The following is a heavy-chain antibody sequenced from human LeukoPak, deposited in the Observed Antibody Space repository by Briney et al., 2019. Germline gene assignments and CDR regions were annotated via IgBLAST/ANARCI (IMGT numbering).Heavy chain of an antibody. CDR3: AKERRYYYDIIGYFDY. D-gene: IGHD3-22*01. CDR2: ISWNSGSI. CDR1: GFTFDDYA. Sequence: GGSLRLSCAASGFTFDDYAMHWVRQAPGKGLEWVSGISWNSGSIGYADSVKGRFTISRDNAKNSLYLQMNSLRVEDTALYYCAKERRYYYDIIGYFDYWGQGTLVTVSS. J-gene: IGHJ4*02. V-gene: IGHV3-9*01.